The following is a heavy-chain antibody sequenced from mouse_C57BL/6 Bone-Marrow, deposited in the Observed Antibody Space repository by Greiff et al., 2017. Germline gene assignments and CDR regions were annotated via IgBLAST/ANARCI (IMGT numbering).Heavy chain of an antibody. J-gene: IGHJ2*01. V-gene: IGHV1-26*01. CDR3: ARATMVTTALFDY. CDR2: SNPNNGGT. Sequence: VQLQQSGPELVKPGASVKISCKASGYTFTDYYMNWVKQSHGKSLEWIGDSNPNNGGTSYNQKFKGKATLTVDKSSSTAYMELRSLTSEDSAVYYCARATMVTTALFDYWGQGTTLTVSS. D-gene: IGHD2-2*01. CDR1: GYTFTDYY.